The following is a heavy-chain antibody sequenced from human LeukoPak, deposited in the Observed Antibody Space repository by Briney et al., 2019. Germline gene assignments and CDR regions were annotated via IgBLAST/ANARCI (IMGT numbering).Heavy chain of an antibody. Sequence: GASVKVSCKASGGTFSSYAISWVRQAPGQVLEWMGRIIPILGIANYAQKFQGRVTITADKSTSTAYMELSSLRSEDTAVYYCARAGSAFGGVIVDDYWGQGTLVTVSS. CDR1: GGTFSSYA. V-gene: IGHV1-69*04. D-gene: IGHD3-16*02. J-gene: IGHJ4*02. CDR2: IIPILGIA. CDR3: ARAGSAFGGVIVDDY.